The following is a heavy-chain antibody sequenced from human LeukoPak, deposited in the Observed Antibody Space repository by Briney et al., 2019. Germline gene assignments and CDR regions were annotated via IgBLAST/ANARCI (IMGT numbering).Heavy chain of an antibody. Sequence: PGGSLRLLCAPSGFTFRNYWMNWVRQAPGKGLEWVANIKQDGSEKHYVDSVKGRFTISRDNAKNSLYLQMNGLRVDDTAVYYYARDRGGAESHGFDAFDLWGQGTIVTVSS. CDR1: GFTFRNYW. D-gene: IGHD2-15*01. V-gene: IGHV3-7*01. J-gene: IGHJ3*01. CDR2: IKQDGSEK. CDR3: ARDRGGAESHGFDAFDL.